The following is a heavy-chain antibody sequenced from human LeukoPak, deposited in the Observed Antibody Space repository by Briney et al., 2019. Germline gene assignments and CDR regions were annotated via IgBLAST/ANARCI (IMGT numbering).Heavy chain of an antibody. CDR3: ARDERRGVTNPWYFDY. Sequence: GASVKVSCKASGYTFTSYGISWVRQAPGQGLEWMGWISAYNGNTNYAQKLQGRVTMTTDTSTSTAYMELRSLRSDDTAVYYCARDERRGVTNPWYFDYWGQGTLVTVSS. J-gene: IGHJ4*02. D-gene: IGHD3-10*01. CDR2: ISAYNGNT. CDR1: GYTFTSYG. V-gene: IGHV1-18*01.